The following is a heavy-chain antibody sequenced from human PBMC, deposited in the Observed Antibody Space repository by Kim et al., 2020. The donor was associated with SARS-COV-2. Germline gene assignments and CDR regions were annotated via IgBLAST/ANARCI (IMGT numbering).Heavy chain of an antibody. CDR1: GGSISSSSYY. CDR3: ARHPDYSIGSDYFDY. D-gene: IGHD4-4*01. J-gene: IGHJ4*02. Sequence: SETLSLTCTVSGGSISSSSYYWGWIRQPPGKGLEWIGSIYYSGSTYYNPSLKSRVTISVDTSKNQFSLKLSSVTAADTAVYYCARHPDYSIGSDYFDYWGQGTLVTVSS. CDR2: IYYSGST. V-gene: IGHV4-39*01.